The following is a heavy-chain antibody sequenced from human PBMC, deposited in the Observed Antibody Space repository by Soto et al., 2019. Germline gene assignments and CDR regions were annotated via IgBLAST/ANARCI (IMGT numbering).Heavy chain of an antibody. CDR2: IKSRTDGGTT. CDR3: TTDTWWLRFPLNY. J-gene: IGHJ4*02. Sequence: GGSLRLSCAASGFTFSNAWMSWVRQAPGKGLEWVGRIKSRTDGGTTDYAAPVKGRFTISRDDSKNTLYLQMNSLKTEDTAVYYCTTDTWWLRFPLNYWGQGTLVTVSS. CDR1: GFTFSNAW. D-gene: IGHD5-12*01. V-gene: IGHV3-15*01.